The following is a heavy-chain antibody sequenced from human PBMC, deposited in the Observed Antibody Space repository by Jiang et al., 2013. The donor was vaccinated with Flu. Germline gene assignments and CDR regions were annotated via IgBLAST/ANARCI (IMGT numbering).Heavy chain of an antibody. V-gene: IGHV4-59*08. J-gene: IGHJ4*02. CDR2: IYYSGST. Sequence: GPGLVKPSETLSLTCTVSGGSISSYYWSWIRQPPGKGLEWIGYIYYSGSTNYNPSLKSRVTISVDTSKNQFSLKLSSVTAADTAVYYCARYWVGSYDFWSGYYAFDYWGQGTLVTVSS. D-gene: IGHD3-3*01. CDR1: GGSISSYY. CDR3: ARYWVGSYDFWSGYYAFDY.